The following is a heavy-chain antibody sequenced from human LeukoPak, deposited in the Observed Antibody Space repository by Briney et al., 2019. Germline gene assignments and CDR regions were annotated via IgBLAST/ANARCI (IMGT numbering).Heavy chain of an antibody. CDR3: ARTGSYGDYLDY. V-gene: IGHV1-69*04. D-gene: IGHD3-10*01. CDR2: IIPILGIA. Sequence: SVKVSCKASGGTFSSYAISWVRQAPGQGLEWMGRIIPILGIANYAQKFQGRVTITADKSTSTAYMELSSLRSEDTAVYYCARTGSYGDYLDYWGQGTLVTVSS. CDR1: GGTFSSYA. J-gene: IGHJ4*02.